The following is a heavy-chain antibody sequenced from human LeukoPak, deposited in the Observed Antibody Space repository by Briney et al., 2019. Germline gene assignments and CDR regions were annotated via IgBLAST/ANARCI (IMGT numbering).Heavy chain of an antibody. V-gene: IGHV3-21*01. CDR1: GFTFSTYS. CDR3: AREYCSGGSCYGFDY. Sequence: GGSLRLSCAASGFTFSTYSMNCVRQAPGKGLEWGSSISSSSTYIYYADSVKGRFTISRDNAKNSLYLQMNSLRAEDTAVYYCAREYCSGGSCYGFDYWGQGTLVTVSS. D-gene: IGHD2-15*01. J-gene: IGHJ4*02. CDR2: ISSSSTYI.